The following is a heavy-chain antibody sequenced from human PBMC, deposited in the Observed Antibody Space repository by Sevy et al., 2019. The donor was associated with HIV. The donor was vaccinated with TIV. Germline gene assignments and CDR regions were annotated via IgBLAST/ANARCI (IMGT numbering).Heavy chain of an antibody. Sequence: GGSLRLSCAASGFTFSSYAMSWVRQAPGKGLEWVSAISGSGGSTYYADSVKGRFTISRDNAKNSLYLQMSSLRAEDTAVYYCTRDQGELLIDYWGQGTLVTVSS. D-gene: IGHD1-26*01. CDR2: ISGSGGST. V-gene: IGHV3-23*01. CDR1: GFTFSSYA. J-gene: IGHJ4*02. CDR3: TRDQGELLIDY.